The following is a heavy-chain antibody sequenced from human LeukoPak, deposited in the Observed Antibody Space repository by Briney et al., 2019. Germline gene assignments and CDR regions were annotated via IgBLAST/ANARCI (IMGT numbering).Heavy chain of an antibody. CDR1: GGSISSYY. J-gene: IGHJ4*02. Sequence: SETLSLTCAVSGGSISSYYWSWIRQPAGKGLEWIGRIYTSGSTNYNPSFKSRVTMSVDTSKNQFSLRLSTVTAADTAVYYCARDFRVASFDYWGQGTLVTVSS. CDR3: ARDFRVASFDY. CDR2: IYTSGST. D-gene: IGHD2-15*01. V-gene: IGHV4-4*07.